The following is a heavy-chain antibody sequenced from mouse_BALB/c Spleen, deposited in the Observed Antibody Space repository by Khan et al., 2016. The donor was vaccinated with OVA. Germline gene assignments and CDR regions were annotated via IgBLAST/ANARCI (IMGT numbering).Heavy chain of an antibody. V-gene: IGHV14-3*02. Sequence: EVQLQQSGAELVKPGASVKLSCSASGFNIKDTYIHWMKQRPEQGLEWIGRIDPPNDDSKYGQKFQAKATLTADKSSNTAYLQLSSLTSEDTSVYYCASLYGHPFAFWGPGTLVSVSA. CDR1: GFNIKDTY. CDR2: IDPPNDDS. CDR3: ASLYGHPFAF. D-gene: IGHD1-1*02. J-gene: IGHJ3*01.